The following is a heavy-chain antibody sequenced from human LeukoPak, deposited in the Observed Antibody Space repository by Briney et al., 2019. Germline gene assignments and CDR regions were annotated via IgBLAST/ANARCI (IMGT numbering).Heavy chain of an antibody. CDR3: ARDQGYYDSSGYHPDAFDI. CDR1: GYTFTSYG. CDR2: ISAYNGNT. D-gene: IGHD3-22*01. Sequence: ASVKVSCKASGYTFTSYGISWVRQAPGQGLEWMGWISAYNGNTNYAQKLQGRVTMTTDTSTSTAYMELRSLRSDDTAVYYCARDQGYYDSSGYHPDAFDIWGQGTMVTVSS. V-gene: IGHV1-18*01. J-gene: IGHJ3*02.